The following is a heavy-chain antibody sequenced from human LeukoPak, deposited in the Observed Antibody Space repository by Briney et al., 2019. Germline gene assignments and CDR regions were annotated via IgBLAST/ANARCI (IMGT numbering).Heavy chain of an antibody. Sequence: GGSLRLSCAASGFTFSSYSMNWVRQAPGKGLEWVSSISSSSSYIYYADSVKGRFTISRDNAKNSLYLQMNSLRAEDTAVYFCAREPSGWYVDHWGQGTLVTVSS. V-gene: IGHV3-21*01. CDR3: AREPSGWYVDH. CDR1: GFTFSSYS. J-gene: IGHJ4*02. CDR2: ISSSSSYI. D-gene: IGHD6-19*01.